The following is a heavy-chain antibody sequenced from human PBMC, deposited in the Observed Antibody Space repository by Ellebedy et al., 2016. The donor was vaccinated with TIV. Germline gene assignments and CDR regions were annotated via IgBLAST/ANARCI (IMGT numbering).Heavy chain of an antibody. J-gene: IGHJ4*02. V-gene: IGHV3-33*01. CDR1: GFTFSGNG. D-gene: IGHD2-21*01. CDR3: ARWGEVKRADY. Sequence: GESLKISCAASGFTFSGNGMHWVRQAPGKGLEWVAVIWYDGSTKYYADSVEGRFTISRDNSKNTLYLQMNSLRAEDTAMYYCARWGEVKRADYWGQGTLVTVSS. CDR2: IWYDGSTK.